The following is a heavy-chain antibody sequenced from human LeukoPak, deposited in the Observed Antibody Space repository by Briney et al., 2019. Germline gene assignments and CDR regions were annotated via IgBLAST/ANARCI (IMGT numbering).Heavy chain of an antibody. CDR2: IYYSGST. J-gene: IGHJ3*02. CDR3: ARALPPGYSSGVLI. CDR1: GGSISSSSYY. Sequence: SETLSLTCTVSGGSISSSSYYWGWIRQPPGKGLEWIGSIYYSGSTYYNPSLKSRVTISVDTSKNQFSLKLSSVTAADTAVYYCARALPPGYSSGVLIWGQGTMVTVSS. D-gene: IGHD6-19*01. V-gene: IGHV4-39*07.